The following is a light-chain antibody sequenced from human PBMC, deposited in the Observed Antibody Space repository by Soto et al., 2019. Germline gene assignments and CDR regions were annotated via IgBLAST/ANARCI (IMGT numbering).Light chain of an antibody. J-gene: IGKJ1*01. Sequence: EIVLTQSPGTLSLSPGESATLSCRASQSVSSTYLAWYQQKPGQAPRLLIYGESSRATGIPDRFSGSGSVTDFTLAISRLEPENYAVYYCKQFVGSMWTFGQGTKVEIK. CDR3: KQFVGSMWT. CDR2: GES. CDR1: QSVSSTY. V-gene: IGKV3-20*01.